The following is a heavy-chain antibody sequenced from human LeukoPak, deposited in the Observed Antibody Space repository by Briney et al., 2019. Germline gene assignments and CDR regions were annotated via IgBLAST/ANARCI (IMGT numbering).Heavy chain of an antibody. CDR3: AIPATSPFGY. Sequence: SETLSLTCAVYGGSFSGYYWSWIRQLPGKGLEWIGEINHTGSTNYNPSLKSRVTISVDTSKNQFSLKLSSVTAADTAVYYCAIPATSPFGYWGQGTLVTVSS. V-gene: IGHV4-34*01. CDR2: INHTGST. CDR1: GGSFSGYY. D-gene: IGHD2-15*01. J-gene: IGHJ4*02.